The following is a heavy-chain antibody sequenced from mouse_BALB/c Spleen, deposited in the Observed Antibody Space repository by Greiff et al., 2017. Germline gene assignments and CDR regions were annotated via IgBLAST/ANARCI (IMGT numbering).Heavy chain of an antibody. CDR3: ARGGITTVVNYAMDY. J-gene: IGHJ4*01. V-gene: IGHV5-4*02. CDR2: ISDGGSYT. Sequence: EVQVVESGGGLVKPGGSLKLSCAASGFTFSDYYMYWVRQTPEKRLEWVATISDGGSYTYYPDSVKERFTISRDNAKNNLYLQMSSLKSEDTAMYYCARGGITTVVNYAMDYWGQGTSVTVSS. CDR1: GFTFSDYY. D-gene: IGHD1-1*01.